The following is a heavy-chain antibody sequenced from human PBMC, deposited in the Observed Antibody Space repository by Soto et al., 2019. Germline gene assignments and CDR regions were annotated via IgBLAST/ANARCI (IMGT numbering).Heavy chain of an antibody. J-gene: IGHJ4*02. CDR1: GGTFSSYA. D-gene: IGHD3-16*02. CDR2: IIPIFGTA. V-gene: IGHV1-69*12. CDR3: ARGDGYDYVWGSYRPGFDY. Sequence: QVQLVQSGAEVKKPGSSVKVSCKASGGTFSSYAISWVRQAPGQGLEWMGGIIPIFGTANYAQKFQGRVTITADEXXSXDYXELGSLRSEDTAVYYCARGDGYDYVWGSYRPGFDYWGQGTLVTVSS.